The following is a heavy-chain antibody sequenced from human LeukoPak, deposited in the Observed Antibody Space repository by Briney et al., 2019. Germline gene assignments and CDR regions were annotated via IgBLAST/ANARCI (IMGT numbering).Heavy chain of an antibody. CDR2: ITNDGDDT. J-gene: IGHJ4*02. V-gene: IGHV3-74*01. CDR1: GFTLRRHW. D-gene: IGHD6-13*01. CDR3: ARPFAGYSVDY. Sequence: GGSLRLSCAASGFTLRRHWLHGFPDVPGEGRMWVSYITNDGDDTRYADAVKGRFTISRDNAKNMFYLQMDSMRVENTAVYYCARPFAGYSVDYWGQGTLVTVSS.